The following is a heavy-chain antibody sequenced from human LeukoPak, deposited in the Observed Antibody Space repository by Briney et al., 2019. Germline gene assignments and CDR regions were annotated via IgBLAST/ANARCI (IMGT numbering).Heavy chain of an antibody. Sequence: GGSLRLSCAVSGLTFSNYAMSWVRQAPGKGLEWVSAISGSGGSTYYADSVKGRFTISRDNAENSLYLQMNSLKAEDTAVYYCATSRVFDYWGQGALVIVSS. J-gene: IGHJ4*02. CDR1: GLTFSNYA. CDR2: ISGSGGST. CDR3: ATSRVFDY. V-gene: IGHV3-23*01.